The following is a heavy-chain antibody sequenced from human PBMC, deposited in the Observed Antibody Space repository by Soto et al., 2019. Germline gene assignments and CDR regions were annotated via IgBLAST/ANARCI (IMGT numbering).Heavy chain of an antibody. CDR2: ISAYNGNT. CDR1: GYTFTSYG. V-gene: IGHV1-18*04. Sequence: ASVKVSCNASGYTFTSYGISWVRQAPGQGLEWMGWISAYNGNTNYAQKLQGRVTMTTDTSTSTAYMELRSLRSDDTAVYYCARGVAVAGTGYFDYWGQGTLVTVSS. J-gene: IGHJ4*02. D-gene: IGHD6-19*01. CDR3: ARGVAVAGTGYFDY.